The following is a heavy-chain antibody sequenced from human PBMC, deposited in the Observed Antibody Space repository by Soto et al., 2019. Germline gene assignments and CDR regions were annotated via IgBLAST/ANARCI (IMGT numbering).Heavy chain of an antibody. CDR2: ISYGRAHI. D-gene: IGHD3-22*01. CDR3: AKDLSYYDSSGYYYLSFDY. Sequence: PGGSLRLSCAGSGFTFGRYTINWVRQAPGKGLEWVSFISYGRAHISYVDSVKGRFTISRDDANNLVYLQMNSLRAEDTAVYYCAKDLSYYDSSGYYYLSFDYWGQGTLVTVSS. V-gene: IGHV3-21*04. J-gene: IGHJ4*02. CDR1: GFTFGRYT.